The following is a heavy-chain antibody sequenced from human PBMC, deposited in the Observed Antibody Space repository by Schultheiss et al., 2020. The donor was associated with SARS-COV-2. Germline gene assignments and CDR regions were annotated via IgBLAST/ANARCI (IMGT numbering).Heavy chain of an antibody. J-gene: IGHJ4*02. CDR2: IYWDDDK. CDR1: GFSLSTSGVG. D-gene: IGHD6-13*01. CDR3: AHDTGLIAAAGQYYFDY. Sequence: SGPTLVKPTQTLTLTCTFSGFSLSTSGVGVGWIRQPPGKALEWLALIYWDDDKRYSPSLKSRLTITKDTSKNQVVLTMTNMDPVDTATYYCAHDTGLIAAAGQYYFDYWGQGTLVTVSS. V-gene: IGHV2-5*02.